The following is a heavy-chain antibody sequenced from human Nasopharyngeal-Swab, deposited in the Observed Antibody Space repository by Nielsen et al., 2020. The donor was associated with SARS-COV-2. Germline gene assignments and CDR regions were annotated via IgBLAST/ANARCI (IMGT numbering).Heavy chain of an antibody. CDR1: GGSISSGDYY. CDR3: ARDYMSPGRSTGYYVERLDAFDI. V-gene: IGHV4-30-4*01. D-gene: IGHD3-9*01. Sequence: LRLSCTVSGGSISSGDYYWSWIRQPPGKGLEWIGYIYYSGSTYYNPSLKSRVTISVDTSKNQFSLKLSSVTAADTAVYYCARDYMSPGRSTGYYVERLDAFDIWGQGTMVTVSS. J-gene: IGHJ3*02. CDR2: IYYSGST.